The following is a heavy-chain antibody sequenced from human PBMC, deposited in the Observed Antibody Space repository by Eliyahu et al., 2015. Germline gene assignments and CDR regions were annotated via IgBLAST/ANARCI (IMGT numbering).Heavy chain of an antibody. CDR3: VWGRHSPRQPSLDY. J-gene: IGHJ4*02. D-gene: IGHD7-27*01. CDR2: IIPILGIA. V-gene: IGHV1-69*02. Sequence: QVQLVQSGAEVKKPGSSVKVXCKASGXTFSSYTISWVRQAPGQGLEWMGRIIPILGIANYAQKFQGRVTITADKSTSTAYMELSSLRSEDTAVYYCVWGRHSPRQPSLDYWGQGTLVTVSS. CDR1: GXTFSSYT.